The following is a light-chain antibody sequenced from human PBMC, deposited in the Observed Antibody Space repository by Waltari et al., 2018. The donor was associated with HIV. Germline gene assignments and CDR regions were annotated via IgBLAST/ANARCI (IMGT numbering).Light chain of an antibody. V-gene: IGKV4-1*01. CDR3: QQYYSVPWT. CDR2: WAS. Sequence: DIVMTQSPDSLAVSLGERATFTCKSSQSVLYSSNNNNYLAWYQQKPGQPPKLLFYWASARESGVPDRVSGSGSETDFTLTISGLQAEDVAVYYCQQYYSVPWTFGQGTK. CDR1: QSVLYSSNNNNY. J-gene: IGKJ1*01.